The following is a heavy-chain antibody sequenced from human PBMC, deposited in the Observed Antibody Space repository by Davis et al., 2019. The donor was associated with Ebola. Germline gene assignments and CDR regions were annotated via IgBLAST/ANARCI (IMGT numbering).Heavy chain of an antibody. CDR3: VRDSIEGATTFEN. J-gene: IGHJ4*02. CDR1: GFTFSSYA. CDR2: ISYDGSNK. V-gene: IGHV3-30*04. Sequence: GESLKISCAASGFTFSSYAMHWVRQAPGKGLEWVAVISYDGSNKYYADSVKGRFTISRDNSKNTLYLQMNSLRADDTAVYYCVRDSIEGATTFENWGQGTLVTVSS. D-gene: IGHD1-26*01.